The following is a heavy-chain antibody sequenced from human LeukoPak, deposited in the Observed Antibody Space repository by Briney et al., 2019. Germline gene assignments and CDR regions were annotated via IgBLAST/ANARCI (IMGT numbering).Heavy chain of an antibody. D-gene: IGHD3-10*01. V-gene: IGHV3-30*02. Sequence: PGGSLRLSCTASGFTFSSYGMHWVRQAPGKGLEWVAFIRYDGSNKYYAGSVKGRFTISRDNSKNTLYLQMNSLRAEDTAVYYCAKRPPYYGSGNYYTYFDYWGQGTLVTVSS. CDR1: GFTFSSYG. J-gene: IGHJ4*02. CDR2: IRYDGSNK. CDR3: AKRPPYYGSGNYYTYFDY.